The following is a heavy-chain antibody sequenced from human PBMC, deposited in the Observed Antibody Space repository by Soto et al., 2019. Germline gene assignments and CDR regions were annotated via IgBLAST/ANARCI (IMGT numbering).Heavy chain of an antibody. V-gene: IGHV4-38-2*01. CDR3: ARVGGYGMDV. CDR1: GYSISSGYY. CDR2: IYHSGST. J-gene: IGHJ6*02. Sequence: SETLSLTCAVSGYSISSGYYWGWIRQPPGKGLEWIGSIYHSGSTYNNPSLKSRVTISVDTSKNQFSLKLSSVTAADTAVYYCARVGGYGMDVWGQGTTVTISS. D-gene: IGHD3-10*01.